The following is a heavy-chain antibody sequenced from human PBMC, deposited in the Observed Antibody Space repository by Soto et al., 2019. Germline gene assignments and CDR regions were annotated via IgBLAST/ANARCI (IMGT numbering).Heavy chain of an antibody. CDR2: IYYSGST. J-gene: IGHJ6*02. CDR1: GGSISSSSYY. Sequence: QLQLQESGPGLVKPSETLSLTCTVSGGSISSSSYYWGWIRQPPGKGLEWIGSIYYSGSTYYNPSLKSRVTISVDTSKNQFPLKLSSVTAADTAVYYCARQLGSYYGPYYYGMDVWGQGTTVTVSS. V-gene: IGHV4-39*01. D-gene: IGHD1-26*01. CDR3: ARQLGSYYGPYYYGMDV.